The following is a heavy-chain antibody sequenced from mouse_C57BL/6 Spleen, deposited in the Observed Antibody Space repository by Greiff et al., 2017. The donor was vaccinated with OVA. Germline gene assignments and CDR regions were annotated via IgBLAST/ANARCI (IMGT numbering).Heavy chain of an antibody. Sequence: EVHLVESGGDLVKPGGSLKLSCAASGFTFSSYGMSWVRQTPDKRLEWVATISSGGSYTYYPDSVKGRFTISRDNAKNTLYLQMSSLKSEDTAMYYCARHEDYGSSYRYFDVWGTGTTVTGSS. D-gene: IGHD1-1*01. CDR1: GFTFSSYG. J-gene: IGHJ1*03. CDR3: ARHEDYGSSYRYFDV. CDR2: ISSGGSYT. V-gene: IGHV5-6*01.